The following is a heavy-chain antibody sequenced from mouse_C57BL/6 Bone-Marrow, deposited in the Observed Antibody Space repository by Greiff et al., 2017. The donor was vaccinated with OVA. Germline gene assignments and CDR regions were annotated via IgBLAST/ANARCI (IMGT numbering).Heavy chain of an antibody. CDR2: ISDGGSYT. Sequence: DVMLVESGGGLVKPGGSLKLSCAASGFTFSSYAMAWVRQTPEKRLEWVATISDGGSYTYYPDNVKGRFTISRDNAENILYPPMIQLKSEDTAIYYCASLWLYAMYYWGQGTSVTVSS. V-gene: IGHV5-4*03. CDR1: GFTFSSYA. CDR3: ASLWLYAMYY. D-gene: IGHD1-1*02. J-gene: IGHJ4*01.